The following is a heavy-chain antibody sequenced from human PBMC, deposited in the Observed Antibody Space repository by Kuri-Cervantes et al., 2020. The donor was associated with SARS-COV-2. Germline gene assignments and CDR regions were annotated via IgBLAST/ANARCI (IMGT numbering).Heavy chain of an antibody. CDR2: ISYEASKK. J-gene: IGHJ4*02. D-gene: IGHD6-6*01. CDR3: ARDYIAARPGLDY. Sequence: GESLKISCAASGFTFSIYGMHWVRQAPGKGLEWVALISYEASKKNYTDSVKGRFTISRDNSKNTLYLQMNSLRAEDTAVYYCARDYIAARPGLDYWGQGTLVTVSS. V-gene: IGHV3-30*03. CDR1: GFTFSIYG.